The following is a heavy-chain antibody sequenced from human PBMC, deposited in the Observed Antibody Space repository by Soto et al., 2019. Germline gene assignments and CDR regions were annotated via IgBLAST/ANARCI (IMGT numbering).Heavy chain of an antibody. CDR3: AKDLTGDFDY. CDR1: GFTFSIYG. Sequence: GGSLRLSCAASGFTFSIYGMHWVRQAPGKGLEWVAVISYDGSNKYYADSVKGRFTISRDNSKNTLYLQMNSLRAEDTAVYYCAKDLTGDFDYWGQGTLVTVSS. CDR2: ISYDGSNK. J-gene: IGHJ4*02. D-gene: IGHD7-27*01. V-gene: IGHV3-30*18.